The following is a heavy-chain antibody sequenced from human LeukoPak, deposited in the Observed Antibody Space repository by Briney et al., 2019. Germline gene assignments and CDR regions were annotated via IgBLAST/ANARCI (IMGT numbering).Heavy chain of an antibody. Sequence: PGGSLRLSCAVSGITLSNYGMSWVRQAPGKGLEWVAGISDSGGRTNYADSVKGRFTISRDNPKNTLYLQMNSLRAEDTAVYYCTTRRQDGCWGQGTLVTVS. V-gene: IGHV3-23*01. J-gene: IGHJ4*02. CDR2: ISDSGGRT. CDR3: TTRRQDGC. CDR1: GITLSNYG. D-gene: IGHD1-14*01.